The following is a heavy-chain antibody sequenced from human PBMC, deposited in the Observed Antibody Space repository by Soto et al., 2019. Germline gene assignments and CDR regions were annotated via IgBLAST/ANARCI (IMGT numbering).Heavy chain of an antibody. CDR2: IKPDGTAT. D-gene: IGHD6-19*01. CDR3: ARFGAVAGIDY. CDR1: RLTSNAYL. Sequence: VPALRLTCVPSRLTSNAYLITLVYQAPGQGLEWVANIKPDGTATYYLDSVKGRFTISRDNARDSLHLQMNVLRAEDTALYYCARFGAVAGIDYWGRGTRVTV. V-gene: IGHV3-7*01. J-gene: IGHJ4*02.